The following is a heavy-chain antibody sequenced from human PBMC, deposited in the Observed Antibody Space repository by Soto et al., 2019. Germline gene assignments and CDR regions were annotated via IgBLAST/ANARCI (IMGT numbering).Heavy chain of an antibody. Sequence: GGSLRLSCGASAFSFSHYAMHWVRQAPGKGLECVAVISYDGNIKRYADSVKGRFTISRDNSENTLCLQMNSLSPEDTAVYYCARAGYCSGGRCYSPYYYYYGMDVWGQGTTVTVSS. J-gene: IGHJ6*02. CDR3: ARAGYCSGGRCYSPYYYYYGMDV. CDR2: ISYDGNIK. D-gene: IGHD2-15*01. V-gene: IGHV3-30-3*01. CDR1: AFSFSHYA.